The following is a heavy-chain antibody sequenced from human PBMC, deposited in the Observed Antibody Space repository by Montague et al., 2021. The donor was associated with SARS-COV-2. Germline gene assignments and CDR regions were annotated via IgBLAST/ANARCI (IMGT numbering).Heavy chain of an antibody. Sequence: TLSLTCTVSGDSISSGTHYWRWLRQPAGKGLEWIGRIYTSGGTDYNSSLKSRVTITEDTSNNQFSLNLSSMTAADQALYYCARVGGNDYRFFDYWGQGSLVTVSS. D-gene: IGHD5-12*01. CDR2: IYTSGGT. CDR1: GDSISSGTHY. V-gene: IGHV4-61*02. CDR3: ARVGGNDYRFFDY. J-gene: IGHJ4*02.